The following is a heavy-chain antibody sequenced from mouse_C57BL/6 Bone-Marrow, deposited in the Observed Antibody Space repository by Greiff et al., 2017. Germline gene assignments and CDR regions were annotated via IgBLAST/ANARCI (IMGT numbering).Heavy chain of an antibody. Sequence: EVQLQESGGGLVQPKGSLKLSCAASGFSFNTYAMNWVRQAPGKGLEWVARIRSKSNNYATYYADSVKDRFTISRDDSESMLYLQMNNLKTEDTAMYYCVSYYGSSPSMDYWGQGTSVTVSS. D-gene: IGHD1-1*01. CDR3: VSYYGSSPSMDY. CDR1: GFSFNTYA. J-gene: IGHJ4*01. V-gene: IGHV10-1*01. CDR2: IRSKSNNYAT.